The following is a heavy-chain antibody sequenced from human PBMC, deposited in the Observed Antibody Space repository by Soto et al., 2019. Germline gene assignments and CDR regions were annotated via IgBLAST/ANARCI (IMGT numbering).Heavy chain of an antibody. J-gene: IGHJ3*02. Sequence: QVQLQESGPGLVKPSQTLSLTCTVSGGSISSGGYYWSWIRQHPGKGLEWIGYIYYSGSTYYNPSLKSRVTISVETSKNQFSLKLSSVTAADTAVYYCASLTDGEYCSGGSCYSDAFDIWGQGTMVTVSS. CDR1: GGSISSGGYY. CDR3: ASLTDGEYCSGGSCYSDAFDI. D-gene: IGHD2-15*01. V-gene: IGHV4-31*03. CDR2: IYYSGST.